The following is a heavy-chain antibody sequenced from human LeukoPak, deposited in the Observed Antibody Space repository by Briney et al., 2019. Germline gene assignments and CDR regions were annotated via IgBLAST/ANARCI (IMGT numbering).Heavy chain of an antibody. Sequence: ASVKVSCKTSGYTFSNYGVSWVRQAPGQGLEWMGWISAYNGNTNYAQKLQGRVTMTTDTSTSTAYMELRSLRSDDTAVYYCARLQGYCSGGSCYSDYWGQGTLVTVSS. CDR1: GYTFSNYG. V-gene: IGHV1-18*01. D-gene: IGHD2-15*01. J-gene: IGHJ4*02. CDR2: ISAYNGNT. CDR3: ARLQGYCSGGSCYSDY.